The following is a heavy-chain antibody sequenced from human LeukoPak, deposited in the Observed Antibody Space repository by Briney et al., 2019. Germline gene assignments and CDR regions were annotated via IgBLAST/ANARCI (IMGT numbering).Heavy chain of an antibody. J-gene: IGHJ4*02. V-gene: IGHV3-7*01. CDR2: IKEDGSEI. CDR1: GFTVSGVW. Sequence: GGSLRLSCAASGFTVSGVWMSWVRQAPGKGLEWVANIKEDGSEIYYVDSVKGRFTISRDNAKNSLYLQMDTLRAEDTALYFCTRGHYDDHRRWGQGTLVTVSS. D-gene: IGHD4-17*01. CDR3: TRGHYDDHRR.